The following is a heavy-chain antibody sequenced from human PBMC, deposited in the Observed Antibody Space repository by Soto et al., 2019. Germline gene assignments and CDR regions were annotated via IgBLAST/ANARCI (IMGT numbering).Heavy chain of an antibody. Sequence: SGKVAGKASGGTFSSYAISWVRHAPGRGLDSMGVITPIFGTANYAQKFQGRVTITAEQSTSTAYMELSSLRSEDTAVYYCARDGASAIGARRSGIAAAYYYYYDKDVWGQGTTVTVSS. J-gene: IGHJ6*02. CDR1: GGTFSSYA. V-gene: IGHV1-69*13. CDR3: ARDGASAIGARRSGIAAAYYYYYDKDV. CDR2: ITPIFGTA. D-gene: IGHD6-13*01.